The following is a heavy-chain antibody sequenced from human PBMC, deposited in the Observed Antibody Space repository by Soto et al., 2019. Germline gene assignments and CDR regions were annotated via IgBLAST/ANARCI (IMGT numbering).Heavy chain of an antibody. V-gene: IGHV4-34*01. D-gene: IGHD5-18*01. J-gene: IGHJ4*02. CDR3: ARTPKYSYGYYY. Sequence: SETLSLTCAVYGGSFSGYYWSWIRQPPGKGLEWIGEINHSGSTNYNPSLKSRVTISVDTSKNQFSLKLSSVTAADTAVYYCARTPKYSYGYYYWGQGTLVTAPQ. CDR2: INHSGST. CDR1: GGSFSGYY.